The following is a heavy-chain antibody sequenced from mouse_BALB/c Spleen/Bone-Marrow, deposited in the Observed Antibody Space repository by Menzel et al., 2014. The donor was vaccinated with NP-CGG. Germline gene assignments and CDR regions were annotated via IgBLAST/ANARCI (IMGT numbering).Heavy chain of an antibody. CDR1: GYAFSSSW. D-gene: IGHD1-1*01. J-gene: IGHJ3*01. Sequence: VQLQQSGPELVKPGASVKISCKASGYAFSSSWMNWVKQRPGQGLERIGRIYPGDGDTDYNGKFKGKATLTADKSSSTAYMQLSSQTSVDSAVYFGARSGSSWFAYWGQGTLVTVSA. V-gene: IGHV1-82*01. CDR2: IYPGDGDT. CDR3: ARSGSSWFAY.